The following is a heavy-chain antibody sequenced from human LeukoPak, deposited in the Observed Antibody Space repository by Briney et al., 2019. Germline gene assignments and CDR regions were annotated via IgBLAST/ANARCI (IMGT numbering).Heavy chain of an antibody. CDR2: VSATSGIT. CDR1: GFTFSTYA. J-gene: IGHJ4*02. CDR3: AKDPRKTGGYSYGYFDY. V-gene: IGHV3-23*01. Sequence: GGSLRLSCAGSGFTFSTYAMSWVRQAPGKGLEWVSAVSATSGITHYANSVKGRFTIFRDNSKSTLYLQLNNLRAEDTAVYYCAKDPRKTGGYSYGYFDYWGQGTLVTASS. D-gene: IGHD5-18*01.